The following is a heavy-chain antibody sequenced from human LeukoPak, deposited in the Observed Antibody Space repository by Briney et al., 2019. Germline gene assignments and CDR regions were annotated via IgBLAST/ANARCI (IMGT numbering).Heavy chain of an antibody. CDR3: ARAGAWQIDP. D-gene: IGHD3-10*01. J-gene: IGHJ5*02. Sequence: SETLSLTCIVSGDSISRYYWSWIRQPPGKGLEWIGHIFYSGSTNYKPSLKSRVTISVDRSKNQFSLKLTSVTAADTAVYYCARAGAWQIDPWGQGTQVTVSS. V-gene: IGHV4-59*01. CDR2: IFYSGST. CDR1: GDSISRYY.